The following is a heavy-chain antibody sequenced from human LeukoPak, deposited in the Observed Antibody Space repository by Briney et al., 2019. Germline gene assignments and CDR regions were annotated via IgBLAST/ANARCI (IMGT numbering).Heavy chain of an antibody. J-gene: IGHJ4*02. V-gene: IGHV4-31*03. CDR3: ARGVRWLQLSYFDY. D-gene: IGHD5-24*01. Sequence: SQTLSLTCPVSIGSISIGVYYWSWIRQHPGKGLEWIGYIYYSGSTYYNPSLKSRVTISVDTSKNQFSLKLSSVTAVDTAVYYCARGVRWLQLSYFDYWGQGTLVTVSS. CDR2: IYYSGST. CDR1: IGSISIGVYY.